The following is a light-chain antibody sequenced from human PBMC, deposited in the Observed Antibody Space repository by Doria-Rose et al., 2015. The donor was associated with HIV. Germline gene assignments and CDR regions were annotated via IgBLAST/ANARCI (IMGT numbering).Light chain of an antibody. Sequence: QSVLMQPAPVAGSPGQSIPISCTGTSSDAAVCGYVSWYQQHPGKAPKLMIYDVSHRPSGVSNRLSGSKSGDAASLILSGLQDEDEADYYCNSYTTSSTHNYDFGTGTKVTVL. CDR3: NSYTTSSTHNYD. CDR2: DVS. V-gene: IGLV2-14*03. CDR1: SSDAAVCGY. J-gene: IGLJ1*01.